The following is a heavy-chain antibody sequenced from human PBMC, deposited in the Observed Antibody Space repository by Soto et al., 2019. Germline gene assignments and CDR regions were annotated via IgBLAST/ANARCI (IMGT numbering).Heavy chain of an antibody. CDR3: ARVHVMVVAGSTFDY. CDR1: GAALSSGGYF. J-gene: IGHJ4*01. D-gene: IGHD6-19*01. V-gene: IGHV4-61*08. CDR2: IYYSGGT. Sequence: PSETLSLTGTVSGAALSSGGYFYTWVRQPPGKGLEWLGYIYYSGGTNYNPSLKSQVTISLDKSKSQFSLRLISVTAADTAVYYCARVHVMVVAGSTFDYWGHGTLVTVSS.